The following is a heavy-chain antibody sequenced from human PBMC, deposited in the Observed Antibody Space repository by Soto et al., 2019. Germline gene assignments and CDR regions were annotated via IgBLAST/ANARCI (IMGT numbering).Heavy chain of an antibody. V-gene: IGHV3-33*06. J-gene: IGHJ3*02. D-gene: IGHD5-18*01. CDR3: ANLGLGDTAMVRLVRAFDI. Sequence: GGSLRLSCAASGFTFSSYGMHWVRQAPGQGLEWVAVIGYDGSDKDYADSVKGRFTISRDNSKNTLYLQMNSLRAEDTAVYYCANLGLGDTAMVRLVRAFDIWGQGTMVTVSS. CDR2: IGYDGSDK. CDR1: GFTFSSYG.